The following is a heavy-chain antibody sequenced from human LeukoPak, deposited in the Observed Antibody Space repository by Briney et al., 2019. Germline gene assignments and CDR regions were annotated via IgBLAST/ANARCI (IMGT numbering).Heavy chain of an antibody. V-gene: IGHV3-74*01. D-gene: IGHD3-22*01. CDR1: GLTFSTHW. J-gene: IGHJ4*02. CDR2: INTDGSNT. CDR3: VSGIGVSGQETPFDN. Sequence: PGGSLRLSCAASGLTFSTHWVHWVRQAPGKGLVWVSRINTDGSNTAYADSVKGRFTVSRDNAKNTLYLQMNSLRAEDTAVYYCVSGIGVSGQETPFDNWGQGTLVTVSS.